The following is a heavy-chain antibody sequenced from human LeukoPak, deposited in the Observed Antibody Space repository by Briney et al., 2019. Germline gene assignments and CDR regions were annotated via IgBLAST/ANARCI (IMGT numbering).Heavy chain of an antibody. CDR3: AKELGYSSNWYGETVDY. CDR2: IYHSGST. CDR1: GDSISSSSDY. V-gene: IGHV4-39*07. D-gene: IGHD6-13*01. Sequence: SETLSLTCTVSGDSISSSSDYWGWIRQPPGKGLEWIGSIYHSGSTYYNPSLKSRVTISVDTSKNHFSLKLTSVTAADTAVYYCAKELGYSSNWYGETVDYWGQGILVTVSS. J-gene: IGHJ4*02.